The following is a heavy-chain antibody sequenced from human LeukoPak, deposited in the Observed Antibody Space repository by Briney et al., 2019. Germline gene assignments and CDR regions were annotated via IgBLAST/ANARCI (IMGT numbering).Heavy chain of an antibody. D-gene: IGHD5-18*01. CDR2: MNPNSGNT. J-gene: IGHJ4*02. V-gene: IGHV1-8*01. Sequence: ASVKVSCKASGYTFTSYDINWVRQATGQGLERMGWMNPNSGNTGYAQKFQGRVTMTRNTSINTAYMELSSLRSEDTAVYYCASATGIDGYTSGYDFWGQGTLVTVSS. CDR1: GYTFTSYD. CDR3: ASATGIDGYTSGYDF.